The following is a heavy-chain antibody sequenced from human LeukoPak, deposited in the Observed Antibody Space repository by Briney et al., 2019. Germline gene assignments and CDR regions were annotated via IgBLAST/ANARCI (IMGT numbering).Heavy chain of an antibody. V-gene: IGHV3-23*01. CDR3: AKRDSSSWSLFVY. D-gene: IGHD6-13*01. J-gene: IGHJ4*02. Sequence: GGSLRLSCAASGFTFSSYAMSWVRQAPGKGLEWVSAISGSGSITYYAGSVRGRFTISRDNSMNTLYLQMNSLRAEDTAVYYCAKRDSSSWSLFVYWGQGTLVSVSS. CDR1: GFTFSSYA. CDR2: ISGSGSIT.